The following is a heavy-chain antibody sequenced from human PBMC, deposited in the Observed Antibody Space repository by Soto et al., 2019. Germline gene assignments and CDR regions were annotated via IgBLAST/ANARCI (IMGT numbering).Heavy chain of an antibody. Sequence: VASVKVSCKASVFTSSGISWVRQAPGQRLEWMGWISTHNGNTIYAQKFQGRVIMTMDTSTTTVYMELRSLRPDDTAAYLCAREGILGLFDAYDLWGQGTMVTVSS. CDR1: VFTSSG. J-gene: IGHJ3*01. D-gene: IGHD3-3*01. CDR2: ISTHNGNT. CDR3: AREGILGLFDAYDL. V-gene: IGHV1-18*04.